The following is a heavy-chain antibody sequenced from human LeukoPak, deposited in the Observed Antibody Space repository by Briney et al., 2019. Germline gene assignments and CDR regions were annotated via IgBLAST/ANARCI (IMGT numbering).Heavy chain of an antibody. J-gene: IGHJ4*02. CDR3: ARDAGISSYFDY. CDR2: ISYDGSNK. V-gene: IGHV3-30-3*01. Sequence: GGSLRLSCAASGFTFSSYAMHWVRQAPGKGLEWVAVISYDGSNKYYADSVKGRFTISRDDSKNTLYLQMNSLRAEDTAVYYCARDAGISSYFDYRGQGTLVTVSS. CDR1: GFTFSSYA. D-gene: IGHD3-10*01.